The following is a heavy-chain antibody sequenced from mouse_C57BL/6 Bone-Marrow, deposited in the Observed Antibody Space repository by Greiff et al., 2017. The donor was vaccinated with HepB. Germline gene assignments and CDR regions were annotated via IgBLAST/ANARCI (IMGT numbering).Heavy chain of an antibody. V-gene: IGHV5-4*01. J-gene: IGHJ2*01. CDR2: ISDGGSYT. D-gene: IGHD1-1*01. Sequence: EVKLMESGGGLVKPGGSLKLSCAASGFTFSSYAMSWVRQTPEKRLEWVATISDGGSYTYYPDNVKGRFTISRDNAKNNLYLQMSHLKSEDTAMYYCARDNGSSLYYFDYWGQGTTLTVSS. CDR3: ARDNGSSLYYFDY. CDR1: GFTFSSYA.